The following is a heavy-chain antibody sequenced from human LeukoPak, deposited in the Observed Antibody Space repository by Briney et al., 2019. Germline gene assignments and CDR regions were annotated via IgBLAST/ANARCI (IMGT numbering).Heavy chain of an antibody. D-gene: IGHD3-9*01. Sequence: ASVKVSCKASGYTFTSYYMHWVRQAPGQGLEWMGIINPSGGSTSYAQKFQGRVTMTRDTSTSTVYMELSSLRSEDTAVYYCARAYYDILTGYYKSNFDYWGQGTLVTVS. V-gene: IGHV1-46*01. CDR3: ARAYYDILTGYYKSNFDY. CDR2: INPSGGST. CDR1: GYTFTSYY. J-gene: IGHJ4*02.